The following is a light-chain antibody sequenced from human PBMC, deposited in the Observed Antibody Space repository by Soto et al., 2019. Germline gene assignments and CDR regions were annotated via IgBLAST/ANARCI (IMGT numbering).Light chain of an antibody. Sequence: ENVLTQSPGTLSLSPGERATLSCRASQSVTNNYLTWYQQKPGQAPRLLIYGASSRATGIPDRFSGSGSGTDFTLTISRLEPEDFAVYYCQQYGSSPLISFGQGTRLEIK. CDR2: GAS. CDR1: QSVTNNY. V-gene: IGKV3-20*01. CDR3: QQYGSSPLIS. J-gene: IGKJ5*01.